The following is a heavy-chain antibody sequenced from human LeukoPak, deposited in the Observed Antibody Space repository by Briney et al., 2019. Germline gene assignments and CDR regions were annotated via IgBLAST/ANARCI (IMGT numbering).Heavy chain of an antibody. J-gene: IGHJ3*02. V-gene: IGHV3-7*01. CDR1: GFTFLSYW. CDR3: AGATIQLWLGGAFDI. CDR2: IKQDGSEK. D-gene: IGHD5-18*01. Sequence: GGSLRLSCAASGFTFLSYWMSWVRQAPGKGLEWVANIKQDGSEKYYVDSVKGRFTISRDNAKNSLYLQMNSLRAEDTAVYYCAGATIQLWLGGAFDIWGQGTMVTVSS.